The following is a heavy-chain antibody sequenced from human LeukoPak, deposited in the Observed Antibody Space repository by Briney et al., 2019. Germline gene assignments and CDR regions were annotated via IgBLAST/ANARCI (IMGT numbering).Heavy chain of an antibody. CDR2: ISSSRTT. J-gene: IGHJ4*02. Sequence: GGSLRLSCAASGFPFSSYSMNWVRQAPGEGLEWVSYISSSRTTSYSDSVKGRFTISRDNAKNSLYLQMNSLRAEDTAVYYCARDLEGSGSFYRPSYDYWGQGTLVTVSS. CDR3: ARDLEGSGSFYRPSYDY. V-gene: IGHV3-48*01. CDR1: GFPFSSYS. D-gene: IGHD3-10*01.